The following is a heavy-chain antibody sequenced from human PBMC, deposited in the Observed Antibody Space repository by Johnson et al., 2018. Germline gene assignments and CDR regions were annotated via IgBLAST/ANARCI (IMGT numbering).Heavy chain of an antibody. J-gene: IGHJ3*02. V-gene: IGHV3-30*18. D-gene: IGHD4-23*01. CDR1: GFTFSASD. CDR3: AQGPSHGGFYI. Sequence: QVQLVQSGGGVVQPGRSLRLSCVLSGFTFSASDTHWVRQAPGKGLEWVTHITLDGNRQYYKDSVKGRFTVSRDNSKNTVYLQMHSLGVEEPARYFCAQGPSHGGFYIWGQGTMVTVSS. CDR2: ITLDGNRQ.